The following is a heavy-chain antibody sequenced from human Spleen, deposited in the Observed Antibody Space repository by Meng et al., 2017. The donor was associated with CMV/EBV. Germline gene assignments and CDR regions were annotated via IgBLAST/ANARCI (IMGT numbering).Heavy chain of an antibody. CDR3: ARMYSSSSGY. J-gene: IGHJ4*02. V-gene: IGHV4-39*07. Sequence: GSLRLSCTVSGASFSSSSPYWGWIRQPPGKGLEWIGSIYHSGSTYYNPSLKSRVTISVDTSKNQFSLKLSSVTAADTAVYYCARMYSSSSGYWGQGTLVTVSS. D-gene: IGHD6-13*01. CDR2: IYHSGST. CDR1: GASFSSSSPY.